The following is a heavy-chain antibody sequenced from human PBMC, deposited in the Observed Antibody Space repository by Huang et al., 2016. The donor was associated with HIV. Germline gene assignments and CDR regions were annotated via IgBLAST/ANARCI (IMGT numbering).Heavy chain of an antibody. J-gene: IGHJ4*02. D-gene: IGHD3-22*01. CDR3: VRDPRIQSWLNYFDY. CDR1: GFTFSSYW. Sequence: EVQLVESGGGLVQPGGSLRLSCAASGFTFSSYWMHWVRQAPGKGLVWVARINSDGSSSSYADSVKGRFTISRDNAKNTLYLQMNSLRAEDTAVYYCVRDPRIQSWLNYFDYWGQGTLVSVSS. CDR2: INSDGSSS. V-gene: IGHV3-74*01.